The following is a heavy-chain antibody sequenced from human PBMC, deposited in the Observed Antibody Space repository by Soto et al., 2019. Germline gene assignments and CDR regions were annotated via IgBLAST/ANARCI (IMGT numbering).Heavy chain of an antibody. V-gene: IGHV3-23*01. CDR3: AKDEDIVVVVAAVFDY. D-gene: IGHD2-15*01. Sequence: GGSLRLCCAASGFTFSSYSMSWVRQAPGKGLEWVSAISGSGGSTYYADSVKGRFTISRDNSKNTLYLQMNSLRAEDTAVYYCAKDEDIVVVVAAVFDYWGQGTLVTVSS. CDR2: ISGSGGST. J-gene: IGHJ4*02. CDR1: GFTFSSYS.